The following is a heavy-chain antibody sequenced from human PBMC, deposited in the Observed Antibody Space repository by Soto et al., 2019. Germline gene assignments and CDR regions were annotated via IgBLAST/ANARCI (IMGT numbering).Heavy chain of an antibody. CDR3: ARADGNPNRLDY. CDR1: GGSFSGYY. Sequence: PSETLSLTCAVYGGSFSGYYWSWIRQPPGKGLEWIGEINHSGSTNYNPSLKSRVTISVDTSKNQFSLKLSSVTAADTAVCYCARADGNPNRLDYWGQGTLVTVSS. D-gene: IGHD6-13*01. J-gene: IGHJ4*02. CDR2: INHSGST. V-gene: IGHV4-34*01.